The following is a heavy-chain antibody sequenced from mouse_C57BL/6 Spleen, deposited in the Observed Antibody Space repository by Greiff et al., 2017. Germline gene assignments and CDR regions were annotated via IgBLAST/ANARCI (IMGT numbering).Heavy chain of an antibody. CDR3: AIIYYGLSYAMDY. V-gene: IGHV1-47*01. J-gene: IGHJ4*01. D-gene: IGHD2-2*01. CDR1: GYTFTTYP. Sequence: VQLQESGAELVKPGASVKMSCKASGYTFTTYPIEWMKQNHGKSLEWIGNFHPYNDDTKYNEKFKGKATLTVEKSSSTVYLELSRLTSDDYAVYYCAIIYYGLSYAMDYWGQGTSVTVSS. CDR2: FHPYNDDT.